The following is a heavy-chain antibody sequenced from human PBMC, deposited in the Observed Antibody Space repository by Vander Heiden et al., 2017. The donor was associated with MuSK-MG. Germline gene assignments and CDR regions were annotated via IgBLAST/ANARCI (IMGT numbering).Heavy chain of an antibody. Sequence: QLQLQESGPGMVKPSETLSLPCTVSGGSIRSSSYYWGWIRQPPGKGLEWIGSIYYSGSTYYNPSLKSRVTISVDTSKNQFSLKLSSVTAADTAVYYCARRSYDILTAGDYWGQGTLVTVSS. CDR2: IYYSGST. J-gene: IGHJ4*02. D-gene: IGHD3-9*01. V-gene: IGHV4-39*01. CDR3: ARRSYDILTAGDY. CDR1: GGSIRSSSYY.